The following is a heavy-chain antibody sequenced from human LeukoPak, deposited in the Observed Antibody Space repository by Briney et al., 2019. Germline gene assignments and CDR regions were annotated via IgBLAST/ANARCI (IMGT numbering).Heavy chain of an antibody. Sequence: SVKVSCKASGGTFSSYAFSWVRQAPGQELERMGGIIPIFATANYAQKFQGRVTITADESTSTAYMELSSLRSEDTAVYYCAAVVPAVMGYFDYWGQGTLVTVSS. CDR2: IIPIFATA. V-gene: IGHV1-69*01. D-gene: IGHD2-2*01. CDR3: AAVVPAVMGYFDY. J-gene: IGHJ4*02. CDR1: GGTFSSYA.